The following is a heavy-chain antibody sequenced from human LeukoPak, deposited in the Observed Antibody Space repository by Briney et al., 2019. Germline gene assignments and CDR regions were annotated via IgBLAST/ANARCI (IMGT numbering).Heavy chain of an antibody. CDR2: IYNSGST. CDR3: ARRRYYYRSGSYYGAPYYMDV. V-gene: IGHV4-4*02. CDR1: GGSISSSNW. Sequence: SGTLSLTCAVSGGSISSSNWWCWVRQPPGRGLEWFGEIYNSGSTNYNPSLKSRVTISVDTSKNQFSLKLSSVTAADTAVYYCARRRYYYRSGSYYGAPYYMDVWGKGTTVTISS. J-gene: IGHJ6*03. D-gene: IGHD3-10*01.